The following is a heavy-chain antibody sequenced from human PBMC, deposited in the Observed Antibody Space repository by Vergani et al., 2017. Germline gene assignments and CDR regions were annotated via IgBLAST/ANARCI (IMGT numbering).Heavy chain of an antibody. CDR1: GFTFSSYW. CDR2: IKQDGSNK. CDR3: AKDQAGGSDY. D-gene: IGHD3-16*01. V-gene: IGHV3-7*01. J-gene: IGHJ4*02. Sequence: EVQLVESGGGLVQPGGSLRLSCAASGFTFSSYWMSWVRQAPGKGLEWVANIKQDGSNKYYADSVKGRFTISRDNSKNTLYLQMNSLRAEDTAVYYCAKDQAGGSDYWGQGTLVTVSS.